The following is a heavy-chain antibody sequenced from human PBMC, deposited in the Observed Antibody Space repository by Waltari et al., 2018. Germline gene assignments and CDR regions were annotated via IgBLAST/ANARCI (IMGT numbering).Heavy chain of an antibody. CDR3: ATTVNPGGWYFDL. D-gene: IGHD4-17*01. Sequence: QVQLVQSGAEVKKPGASVRVSCTASGYTFTSYAMHWVRQAPGQRLEWMGWINAGNGNTKYSLKFQGRVTITRDTSASTAYMELSSLRSEDTAVYYCATTVNPGGWYFDLWGRGTLVTVAS. CDR2: INAGNGNT. J-gene: IGHJ2*01. V-gene: IGHV1-3*01. CDR1: GYTFTSYA.